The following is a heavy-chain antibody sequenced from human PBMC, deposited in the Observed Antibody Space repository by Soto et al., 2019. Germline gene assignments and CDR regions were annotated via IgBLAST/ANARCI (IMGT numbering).Heavy chain of an antibody. V-gene: IGHV1-46*01. CDR2: INPSGGST. CDR3: ARPAGRLANWFDP. D-gene: IGHD6-6*01. J-gene: IGHJ5*02. CDR1: GYTFTDYR. Sequence: QVQLVQSGVEVKKPGASVKVSCKASGYTFTDYRMIWVRQAPGQGLEWMGIINPSGGSTNYAPNFQGRVTLTRDSFTSTVYMELSNLRSEDTAVYYCARPAGRLANWFDPWGQGTLVTVSS.